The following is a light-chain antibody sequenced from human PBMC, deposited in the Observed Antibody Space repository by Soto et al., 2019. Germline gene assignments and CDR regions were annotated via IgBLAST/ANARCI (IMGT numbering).Light chain of an antibody. CDR3: QQVNVYPST. CDR1: QGISSY. J-gene: IGKJ4*01. CDR2: DAS. V-gene: IGKV1-9*01. Sequence: IQLTQSPSSLSASLGDRVTITCRASQGISSYLGWYQQKPGKAPNLRIYDASTLHSGVPSRFSGGGSGTDFTLTISSLQPEDFATYYCQQVNVYPSTFGGGTKVDI.